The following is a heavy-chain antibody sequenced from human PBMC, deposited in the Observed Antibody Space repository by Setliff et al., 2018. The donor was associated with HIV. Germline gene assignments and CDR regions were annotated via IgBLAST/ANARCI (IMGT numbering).Heavy chain of an antibody. V-gene: IGHV4-61*02. D-gene: IGHD2-21*02. J-gene: IGHJ6*02. CDR2: IYTSGST. CDR3: ERDCVGDCFSGVAGPNYYYGMDV. Sequence: SETLSLTCTVSGGSISSGSYYWSWIRQPAGKGLEWIGRIYTSGSTNYNPSLKSRVTIPVDTSKNQFSLKLSSVTAADTAVYYCERDCVGDCFSGVAGPNYYYGMDVWGQGTTVTVSS. CDR1: GGSISSGSYY.